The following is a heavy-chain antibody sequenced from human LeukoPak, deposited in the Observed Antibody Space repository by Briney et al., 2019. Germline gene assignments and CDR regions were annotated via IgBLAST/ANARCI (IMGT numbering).Heavy chain of an antibody. CDR1: GYTFTSYG. D-gene: IGHD3-3*01. Sequence: ASVKVSCKASGYTFTSYGISWVRQAPGQGLEWMGWISAYNGNTNYAQKLQGRVTMTTDTSTSTAYMELRSLRSDDTAVYYCARGPLPWYDFWSGYYTNWFDPWGQGPLVTVSS. CDR3: ARGPLPWYDFWSGYYTNWFDP. CDR2: ISAYNGNT. V-gene: IGHV1-18*01. J-gene: IGHJ5*02.